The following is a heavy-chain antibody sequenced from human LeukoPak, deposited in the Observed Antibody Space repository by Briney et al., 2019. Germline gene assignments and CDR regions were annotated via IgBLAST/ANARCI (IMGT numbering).Heavy chain of an antibody. J-gene: IGHJ3*02. CDR1: GYKFTDYY. Sequence: ASVKVSCKASGYKFTDYYLHWVRQAPGQGLEWMGWINPNTGDTNYAQNFQGRVTMTRDTSISTAYMELSSLRSEDTGLYSCARDVRHAFDIWGQGTMVVVPS. V-gene: IGHV1-2*02. CDR3: ARDVRHAFDI. CDR2: INPNTGDT.